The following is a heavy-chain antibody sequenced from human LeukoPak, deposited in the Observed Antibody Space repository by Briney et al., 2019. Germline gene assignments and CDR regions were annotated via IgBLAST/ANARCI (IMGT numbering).Heavy chain of an antibody. Sequence: SETLSLTCAVYGGSFSGYYWSGIRQPPGKGLEWIGEINHSGSTNYNPSLKSRVTISVDTSKNQFSLKLSSVTAADTAVYYCARGPPRIVGATSFRWFDPWGQGTLVTVSS. J-gene: IGHJ5*02. D-gene: IGHD1-26*01. V-gene: IGHV4-34*01. CDR3: ARGPPRIVGATSFRWFDP. CDR1: GGSFSGYY. CDR2: INHSGST.